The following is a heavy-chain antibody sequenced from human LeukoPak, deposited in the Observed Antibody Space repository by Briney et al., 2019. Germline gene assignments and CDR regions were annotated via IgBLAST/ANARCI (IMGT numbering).Heavy chain of an antibody. CDR2: ISGSGETT. CDR1: GFTFSSYG. J-gene: IGHJ4*02. Sequence: PGGSLRLSCAASGFTFSSYGMTWLRQAPAKGLEWVSAISGSGETTYYSDSVKGRFTISRDNSKNTLFLKMNSLRVEDAAMYYCANTHGYIDQWGQGTLVAVSS. D-gene: IGHD3-22*01. V-gene: IGHV3-23*01. CDR3: ANTHGYIDQ.